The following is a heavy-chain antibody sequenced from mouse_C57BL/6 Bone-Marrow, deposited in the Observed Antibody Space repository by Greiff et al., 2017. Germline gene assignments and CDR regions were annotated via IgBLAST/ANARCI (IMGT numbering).Heavy chain of an antibody. CDR1: GFTFSDYY. V-gene: IGHV5-12*01. D-gene: IGHD2-2*01. CDR2: ISNGGGST. J-gene: IGHJ1*03. CDR3: ARHGGWLRGYFDV. Sequence: EVKLVESGGGLVQPGGSLKLSCAASGFTFSDYYMYWVRQTPEKRLEWVAYISNGGGSTYYPDTVKGRFTISRDNAKNTLYLQMSRLKSEDTAMYYCARHGGWLRGYFDVWGTGTTVTVSS.